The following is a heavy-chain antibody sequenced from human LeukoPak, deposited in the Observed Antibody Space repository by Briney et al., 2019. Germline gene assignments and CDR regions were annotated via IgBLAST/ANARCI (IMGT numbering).Heavy chain of an antibody. V-gene: IGHV1-46*01. J-gene: IGHJ4*02. CDR1: GYTFTSYY. CDR2: INPSGGST. Sequence: ASVKVSCKASGYTFTSYYMHWVRQAPGQGLEWMGIINPSGGSTSYAQKFQGRVTMTRDMSTSTVYMELSSLRSEDTAVYYCATGLPVGATLGYYFDSWGQGTLVTVSS. D-gene: IGHD1-26*01. CDR3: ATGLPVGATLGYYFDS.